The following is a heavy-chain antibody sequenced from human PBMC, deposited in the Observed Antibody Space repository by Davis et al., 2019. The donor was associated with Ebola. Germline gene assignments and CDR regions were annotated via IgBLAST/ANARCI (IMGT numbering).Heavy chain of an antibody. CDR3: AREVVVVVAATQDPYYYYGMDV. J-gene: IGHJ6*02. CDR2: FNPSGGST. CDR1: GYTFPISY. D-gene: IGHD2-15*01. Sequence: ASVKVSCKASGYTFPISYMHWVRQAPGQGLEWMGIFNPSGGSTSYAQKFQGRVTMTRDTSTSTVYMELSSLRSEDTAVYYCAREVVVVVAATQDPYYYYGMDVWGQGTTVTVSS. V-gene: IGHV1-46*01.